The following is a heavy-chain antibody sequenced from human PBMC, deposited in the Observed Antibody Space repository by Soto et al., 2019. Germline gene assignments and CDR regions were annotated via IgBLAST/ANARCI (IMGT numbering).Heavy chain of an antibody. Sequence: PSETLSLTCTVSGGSISSYYWSWIRQPSWKGLEWIGRIYTSGSTNYNPSLKSRVTMSADTSKNQFSLKLSSVTAADTAVYYCARVVTTKVRGENWFDPWGQGTLVTVSS. CDR3: ARVVTTKVRGENWFDP. CDR2: IYTSGST. V-gene: IGHV4-4*07. CDR1: GGSISSYY. J-gene: IGHJ5*02. D-gene: IGHD3-10*01.